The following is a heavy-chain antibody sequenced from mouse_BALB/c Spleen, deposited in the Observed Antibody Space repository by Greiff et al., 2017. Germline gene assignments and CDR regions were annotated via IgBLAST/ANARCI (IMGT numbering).Heavy chain of an antibody. V-gene: IGHV1-7*01. Sequence: QVQLQQSGAELAKPGASVKMSCKASGYTFTSYWMHWVKQRPGQGLEWIGYINPSTGYTEYNQKFKDKATLTADKSSSTAYMQLSSLTSEDSAVYYCARWANWDEDYAMDYWGQGTSVTVSS. J-gene: IGHJ4*01. D-gene: IGHD4-1*01. CDR3: ARWANWDEDYAMDY. CDR1: GYTFTSYW. CDR2: INPSTGYT.